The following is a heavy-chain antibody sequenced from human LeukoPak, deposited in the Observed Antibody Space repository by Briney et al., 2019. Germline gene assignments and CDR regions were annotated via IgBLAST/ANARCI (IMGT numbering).Heavy chain of an antibody. CDR1: GFTFSSYG. CDR3: AKDLLRDRWFGES. V-gene: IGHV3-30*02. Sequence: GGSLRLSCAASGFTFSSYGMHWVRQAPDKGLEWVAFIRYEGSFKYYADSVKGRFTISRDNSKNTLYLQMDSLRPEDTAVYYCAKDLLRDRWFGESWGQGTLVTVSS. J-gene: IGHJ5*02. D-gene: IGHD3-10*01. CDR2: IRYEGSFK.